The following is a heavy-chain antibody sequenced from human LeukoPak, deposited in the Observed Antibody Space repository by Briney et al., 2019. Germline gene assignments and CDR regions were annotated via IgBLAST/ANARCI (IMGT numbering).Heavy chain of an antibody. CDR3: AKDSGEVY. D-gene: IGHD2-21*01. Sequence: GGSLRLSCATSGFTFDDYAMHWVRQAPGKGLEWVSGISWNSGTIGYADSVKGRFTISRGNAKNSLDLQMNSLRAEDTAFYYCAKDSGEVYWGQGTLVTVSS. V-gene: IGHV3-9*01. CDR2: ISWNSGTI. J-gene: IGHJ4*02. CDR1: GFTFDDYA.